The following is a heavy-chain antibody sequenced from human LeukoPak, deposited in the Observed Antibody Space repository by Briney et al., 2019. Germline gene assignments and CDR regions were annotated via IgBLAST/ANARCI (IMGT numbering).Heavy chain of an antibody. CDR1: GDSTRTYY. J-gene: IGHJ5*02. CDR3: EGFDDSGGNWLDP. V-gene: IGHV4-59*03. Sequence: KPSETLSLTCTVSGDSTRTYYWSWIRQSPGKGLEWIGYVHFTGTTNYNPFLRSRVTISLDTSKNQFSLKLTSVTAADTAVYYCEGFDDSGGNWLDPWGQGTLVTVSS. CDR2: VHFTGTT. D-gene: IGHD4-23*01.